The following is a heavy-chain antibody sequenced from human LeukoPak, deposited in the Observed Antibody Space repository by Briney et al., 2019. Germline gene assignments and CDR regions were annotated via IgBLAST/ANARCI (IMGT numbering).Heavy chain of an antibody. D-gene: IGHD6-19*01. J-gene: IGHJ6*02. CDR2: ISGSGGST. CDR1: GFTFSSYA. CDR3: AKVGEEMAGTDYYYGMDV. V-gene: IGHV3-23*01. Sequence: GGSLRLSCAASGFTFSSYAMSWVRQAPGKGLEWVSAISGSGGSTYYADSVKGRFTISRDNSKNTLYLQMNSLRAEDTAVYYCAKVGEEMAGTDYYYGMDVWGQGTTVTVSS.